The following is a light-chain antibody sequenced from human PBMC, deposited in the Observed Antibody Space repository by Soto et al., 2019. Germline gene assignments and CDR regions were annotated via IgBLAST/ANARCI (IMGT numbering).Light chain of an antibody. V-gene: IGLV2-14*03. J-gene: IGLJ1*01. CDR2: DLG. CDR1: SSDVGGYNS. Sequence: QSALTQPASVSGSPGESITISCTGTSSDVGGYNSVSSYHHHPGKAPKLILNDLGDRPAGVSYRFSGSKSGNTASLTISRLQAADEADYFCSSFTSSITKVFGRGTKRTVL. CDR3: SSFTSSITKV.